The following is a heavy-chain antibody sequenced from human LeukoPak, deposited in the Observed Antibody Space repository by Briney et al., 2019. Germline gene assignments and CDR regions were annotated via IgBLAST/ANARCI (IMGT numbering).Heavy chain of an antibody. CDR1: GYTFTRYY. CDR2: INPNACTT. CDR3: ARDLSGEKLRYFDWLPPDY. J-gene: IGHJ4*02. Sequence: ASVKVSCKACGYTFTRYYMHWVRQAPGQGLEGMGIINPNACTTSYAQKFQGSVTVTRDTSTSTVYMELSSLRSEDTAVYYCARDLSGEKLRYFDWLPPDYWGQGTLVTVSS. V-gene: IGHV1-46*01. D-gene: IGHD3-9*01.